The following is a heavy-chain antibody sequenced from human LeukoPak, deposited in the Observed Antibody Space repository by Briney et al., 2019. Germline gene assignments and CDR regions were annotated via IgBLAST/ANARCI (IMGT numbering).Heavy chain of an antibody. V-gene: IGHV3-23*01. CDR1: GFTFSSYA. CDR2: ISGSGGST. CDR3: ARDKSPPLEYCGGDCYDY. Sequence: GGSLRLSCAASGFTFSSYAMSWVRQAPGKGLEWVSAISGSGGSTYYADSVKGRFTISRDNAKNSLYLQMNSLRAEDTAVYYCARDKSPPLEYCGGDCYDYWGQGTLVTVSS. J-gene: IGHJ4*02. D-gene: IGHD2-21*01.